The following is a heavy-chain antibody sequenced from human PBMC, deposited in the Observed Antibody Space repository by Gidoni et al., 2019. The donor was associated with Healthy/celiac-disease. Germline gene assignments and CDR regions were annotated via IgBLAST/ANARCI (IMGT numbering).Heavy chain of an antibody. CDR3: ARERDDFWRGEVDY. J-gene: IGHJ4*02. CDR1: GYTFTSYG. Sequence: QAQLVQSGAEVKKPGASAKVSCKASGYTFTSYGISWVRQAPGQGLEWMGWISAYNGNTNYAQKLQGRVTMTTDTSTSTAYMELRSLRSDDTAVDCCARERDDFWRGEVDYWGQGTLVTVSS. D-gene: IGHD3-3*01. V-gene: IGHV1-18*01. CDR2: ISAYNGNT.